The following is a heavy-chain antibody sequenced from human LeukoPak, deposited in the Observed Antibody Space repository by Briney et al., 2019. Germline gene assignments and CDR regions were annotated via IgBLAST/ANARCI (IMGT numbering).Heavy chain of an antibody. CDR2: ISHSGST. V-gene: IGHV4-34*01. CDR3: ARHNYDSSGYYRWLGY. J-gene: IGHJ4*02. D-gene: IGHD3-22*01. CDR1: GVSFSGYY. Sequence: SETLSPTCAVYGVSFSGYYLSWIRRPPGKGLEWIGEISHSGSTDYNPSLKSRATISVDTSKNQFSLKLSSVTAADTAVYYCARHNYDSSGYYRWLGYWGQGTLVTVSS.